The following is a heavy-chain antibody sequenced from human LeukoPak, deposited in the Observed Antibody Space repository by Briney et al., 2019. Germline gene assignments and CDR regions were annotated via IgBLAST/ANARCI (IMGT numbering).Heavy chain of an antibody. CDR3: ARSSIRSSGYYYADY. D-gene: IGHD3-22*01. J-gene: IGHJ4*02. V-gene: IGHV4-59*08. CDR1: GGSINSYY. Sequence: PSETLSLTCTVSGGSINSYYWSWIRQPPGKGLEWIGYIHYSGSTNYDPSLKSGATISVDTSKNQFSLKLSSVTAADTAVYYCARSSIRSSGYYYADYWGQGTLVTVSS. CDR2: IHYSGST.